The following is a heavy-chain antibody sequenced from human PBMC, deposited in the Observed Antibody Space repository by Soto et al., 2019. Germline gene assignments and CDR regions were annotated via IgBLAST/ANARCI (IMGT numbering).Heavy chain of an antibody. J-gene: IGHJ5*02. D-gene: IGHD2-8*01. CDR3: ARDAPRTKSDWFDP. CDR1: GGTFSSYA. CDR2: IIPIFGTA. Sequence: QVQLVQSGAEVKKPGSSVKVSCKASGGTFSSYAISWVRQAPGQGLEWMGGIIPIFGTANYAQKFQGRVTITADESTSTVSMELISLRSEDTAVYYCARDAPRTKSDWFDPWGQGTLGTVSS. V-gene: IGHV1-69*01.